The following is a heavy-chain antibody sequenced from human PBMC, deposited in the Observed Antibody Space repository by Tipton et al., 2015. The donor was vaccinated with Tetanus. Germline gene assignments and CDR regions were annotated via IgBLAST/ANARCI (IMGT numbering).Heavy chain of an antibody. V-gene: IGHV5-51*01. Sequence: QSGPEVKKPGESLKISCKGSGYRFTDYWIGWVRQMHGQGLEWMGSISPGDSDTRYNPSFQGPVTMSADKSITTAYLQWSSLKASDTAMYYCARTQYYFDPSGPNDAFDIWGQGTMVSVSA. J-gene: IGHJ3*02. CDR1: GYRFTDYW. D-gene: IGHD3-22*01. CDR2: ISPGDSDT. CDR3: ARTQYYFDPSGPNDAFDI.